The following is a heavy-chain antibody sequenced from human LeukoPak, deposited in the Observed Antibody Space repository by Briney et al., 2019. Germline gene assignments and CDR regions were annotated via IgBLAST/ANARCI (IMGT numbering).Heavy chain of an antibody. J-gene: IGHJ3*02. V-gene: IGHV4-38-2*01. CDR2: IYHSGST. D-gene: IGHD2-2*01. CDR3: ASAVVPAAAFDI. CDR1: GYSISSGYY. Sequence: SETLSLTCAVSGYSISSGYYWGWIRQPPGKGLEWIGSIYHSGSTYHNPSLKSRVTISVDTSKNQFSLKLSSVTAADTAAYYCASAVVPAAAFDIWGQGTIVTVSS.